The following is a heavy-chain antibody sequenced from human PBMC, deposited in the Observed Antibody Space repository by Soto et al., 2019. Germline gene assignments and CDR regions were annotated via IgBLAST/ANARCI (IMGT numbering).Heavy chain of an antibody. Sequence: GASVKVSCKASGGTFSSYAISWVRQAPGQGLEWMGGIIPIFGTANYAQKFQGRVTITADESTSTAYMELSSLRSEDTAVYYCARAPRGYNWNSNWFDPWGQGTLVTVSS. J-gene: IGHJ5*02. V-gene: IGHV1-69*13. CDR1: GGTFSSYA. CDR2: IIPIFGTA. D-gene: IGHD1-20*01. CDR3: ARAPRGYNWNSNWFDP.